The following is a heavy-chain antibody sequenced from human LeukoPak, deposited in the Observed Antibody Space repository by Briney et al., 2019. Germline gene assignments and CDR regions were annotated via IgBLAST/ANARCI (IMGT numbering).Heavy chain of an antibody. CDR1: GLTFSSYA. V-gene: IGHV3-30-3*01. D-gene: IGHD5-18*01. CDR3: ARDAVDTANAV. Sequence: PGGSLRLSCAASGLTFSSYAMHWVRQAPGKGLEWVAVISYDGSNKYYADSVKGRFTISRDNSKNTLYLQMNSLRAEDAAVYYCARDAVDTANAVWGQGTTVTVSS. CDR2: ISYDGSNK. J-gene: IGHJ6*02.